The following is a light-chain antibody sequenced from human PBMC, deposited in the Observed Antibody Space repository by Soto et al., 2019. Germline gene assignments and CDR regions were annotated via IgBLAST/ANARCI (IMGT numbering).Light chain of an antibody. CDR1: QSVSSY. J-gene: IGKJ3*01. CDR2: DAP. Sequence: EIVLTQSPATLSLSPGERATLSCRTSQSVSSYLAWYQQKPGQAPRLLINDAPNRATGIPARLSGSESGTDFTLTISSLVPEDFAVYYWQQRSNWPFTFVPGTKVPIK. CDR3: QQRSNWPFT. V-gene: IGKV3-11*01.